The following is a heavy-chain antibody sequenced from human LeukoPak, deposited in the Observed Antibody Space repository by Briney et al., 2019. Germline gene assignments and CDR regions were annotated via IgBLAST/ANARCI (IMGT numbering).Heavy chain of an antibody. Sequence: PGGSLRLSCAASGFTFSSYGMHWVRQAQGQGLEWVAVIWYDGSNKYYADSVKGRFTISRDNSKNTLYLQMNSLRAEDTAVYYCAKEVAPYAPFDYWGQGTLVTVSS. D-gene: IGHD2-2*01. CDR2: IWYDGSNK. V-gene: IGHV3-33*06. CDR1: GFTFSSYG. CDR3: AKEVAPYAPFDY. J-gene: IGHJ4*02.